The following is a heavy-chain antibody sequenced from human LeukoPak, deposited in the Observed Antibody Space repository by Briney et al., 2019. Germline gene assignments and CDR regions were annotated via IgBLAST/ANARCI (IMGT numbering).Heavy chain of an antibody. V-gene: IGHV6-1*01. CDR2: TYYRSKWSN. J-gene: IGHJ5*01. Sequence: SQTLSLTCAISGDSVSTNSATWTWLRQSPSRGLEWLGRTYYRSKWSNDYAVSMKSRITINPDTSKNQFSLQLNSVTPEDTAVYYCARLVGASWFDSWGQGTLITVSS. CDR3: ARLVGASWFDS. CDR1: GDSVSTNSAT. D-gene: IGHD1-26*01.